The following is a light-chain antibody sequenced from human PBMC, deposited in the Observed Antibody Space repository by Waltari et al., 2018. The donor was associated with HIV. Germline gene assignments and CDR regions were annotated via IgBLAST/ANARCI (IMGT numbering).Light chain of an antibody. CDR1: SSNIGAGYD. V-gene: IGLV1-40*01. CDR2: GNT. Sequence: QSVLTQPPSVSGAPGQRVTISCTGSSSNIGAGYDVHWYQQLPGTAPKLLIYGNTNRPSGVPERFSGSKSGTSPSLAITGLQAEDEADYYCQSYDSSLTGSVFGGGTKLTVL. J-gene: IGLJ2*01. CDR3: QSYDSSLTGSV.